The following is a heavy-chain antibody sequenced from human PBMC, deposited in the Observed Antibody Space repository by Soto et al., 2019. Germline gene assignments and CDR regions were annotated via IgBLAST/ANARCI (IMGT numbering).Heavy chain of an antibody. D-gene: IGHD3-16*01. Sequence: SQTLSLTCAISGDSVSSNSAALNLIRQSPSRGLEWLGRTYYRSKWYNDYAVSVKSRITINPDTSKNQLSLQLNSVTPEDTAVYYCAVGGARHAFDIWGQGTMVTVSS. V-gene: IGHV6-1*01. CDR2: TYYRSKWYN. CDR1: GDSVSSNSAA. CDR3: AVGGARHAFDI. J-gene: IGHJ3*02.